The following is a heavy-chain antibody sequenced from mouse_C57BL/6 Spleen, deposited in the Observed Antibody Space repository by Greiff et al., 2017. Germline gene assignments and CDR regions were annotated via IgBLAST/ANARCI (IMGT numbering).Heavy chain of an antibody. CDR1: GYTFTRYW. V-gene: IGHV1-52*01. CDR3: ARSGDYYGSRTLFAY. CDR2: IDPSNSET. Sequence: QVQLQQPGAELVRPWSSVKLSCKASGYTFTRYWLHLVKPRPIQGLEWIGNIDPSNSETHYNQKFKDKATLTVDKSSSTAYMQLSSLTSEDSAVYYGARSGDYYGSRTLFAYWGQGTLVTVSA. J-gene: IGHJ3*01. D-gene: IGHD1-1*01.